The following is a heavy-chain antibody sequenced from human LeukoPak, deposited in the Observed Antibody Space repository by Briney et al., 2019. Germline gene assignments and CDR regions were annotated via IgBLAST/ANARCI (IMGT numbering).Heavy chain of an antibody. V-gene: IGHV4-34*01. CDR1: GGSFTGYY. Sequence: PSETLSLTCAVYGGSFTGYYWSWIRQPPGKGLEWIGEGDHTGGTKYNPSLKSRDTISADSSKNQFSLKWYSVTAADTGLYYCAKNGQRGFSFDPWGQGTLVIVAS. J-gene: IGHJ5*02. CDR2: GDHTGGT. D-gene: IGHD2-8*01. CDR3: AKNGQRGFSFDP.